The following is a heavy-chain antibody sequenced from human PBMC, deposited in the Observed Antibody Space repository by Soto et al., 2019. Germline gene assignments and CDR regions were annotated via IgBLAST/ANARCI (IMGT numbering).Heavy chain of an antibody. Sequence: GGSLRLSCAASGFTFSNYAMHWVRQAPGKGLEWVAVISYDGSNNYYADSVKGRFTISRDISKNTLYLQMNSLRAEDTAVYYCARVGCSSTSCYIGPLDYWGQGTLVTVSS. D-gene: IGHD2-2*02. CDR1: GFTFSNYA. CDR3: ARVGCSSTSCYIGPLDY. CDR2: ISYDGSNN. V-gene: IGHV3-30*04. J-gene: IGHJ4*02.